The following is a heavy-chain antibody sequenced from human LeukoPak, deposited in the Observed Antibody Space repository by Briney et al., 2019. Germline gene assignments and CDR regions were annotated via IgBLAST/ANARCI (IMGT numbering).Heavy chain of an antibody. J-gene: IGHJ6*03. CDR1: GFTLSSYD. CDR2: ISYDGSNK. Sequence: GGSLRLSCAASGFTLSSYDMHWVRQAPGKGLEWVAVISYDGSNKYYADSVKGRFTISRDNSKNTLYLQMNSLRAEDTAVYYCARGERYYHILTGYSLYYYMDVWGKGTTVTVSS. V-gene: IGHV3-30*03. D-gene: IGHD3-9*01. CDR3: ARGERYYHILTGYSLYYYMDV.